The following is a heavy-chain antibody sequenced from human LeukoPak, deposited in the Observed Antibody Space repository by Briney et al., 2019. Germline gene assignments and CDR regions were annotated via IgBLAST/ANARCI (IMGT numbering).Heavy chain of an antibody. Sequence: GGSLRLSCAASGXTFSSYSMNWVPQAPGKGLEWVSSISSSSSYIYYADSVKGRFTISRDNAKNSLYLQMNSLRAEDTAVYYCAREGSGCLDYWGQGTLVTVSS. CDR2: ISSSSSYI. D-gene: IGHD6-19*01. V-gene: IGHV3-21*01. J-gene: IGHJ4*02. CDR1: GXTFSSYS. CDR3: AREGSGCLDY.